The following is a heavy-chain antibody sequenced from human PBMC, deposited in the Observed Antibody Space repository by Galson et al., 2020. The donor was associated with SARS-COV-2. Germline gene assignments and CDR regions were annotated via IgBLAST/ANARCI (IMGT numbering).Heavy chain of an antibody. CDR3: ARESRWDLYFDF. Sequence: SETLSLTCTVSGGSIISGASYWSWIRQPAGKGLEWIGRISTTTGGTNYNPSPKSRVTISVDTSKNQFSLRLTSVTAADTAVYYCARESRWDLYFDFWGQGTLVTVSS. V-gene: IGHV4-61*02. CDR1: GGSIISGASY. J-gene: IGHJ4*02. D-gene: IGHD1-26*01. CDR2: ISTTTGGT.